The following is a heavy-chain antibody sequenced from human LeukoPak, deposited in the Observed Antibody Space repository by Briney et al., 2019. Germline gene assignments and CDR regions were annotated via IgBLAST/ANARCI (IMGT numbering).Heavy chain of an antibody. CDR2: INHSGST. CDR1: GGYSSGYN. CDR3: ASLVLTGHMGYWFDP. Sequence: SETLSLTCAVYGGYSSGYNWTWIRQPPGKGLEWIAEINHSGSTNYNPSLKSRVTISVDTSKNQFSLKLSSVTAADTAVYYCASLVLTGHMGYWFDPWGQGTLVTVSS. J-gene: IGHJ5*02. D-gene: IGHD3-9*01. V-gene: IGHV4-34*01.